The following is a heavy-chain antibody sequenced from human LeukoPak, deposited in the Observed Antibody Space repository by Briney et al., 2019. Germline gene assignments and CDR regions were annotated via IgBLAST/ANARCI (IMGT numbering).Heavy chain of an antibody. V-gene: IGHV3-33*01. CDR1: RLILSSYG. Sequence: GTSLRLSCAASRLILSSYGIHWVRQAPGKGLEWVAVIWYDGTNIYYGDSVKGRFSISRDNSKNTVYLQMDSLRAEDTAVYYCARGRRGVVVVAATPPWFDPWGQGTLVTVSS. CDR3: ARGRRGVVVVAATPPWFDP. CDR2: IWYDGTNI. J-gene: IGHJ5*02. D-gene: IGHD2-15*01.